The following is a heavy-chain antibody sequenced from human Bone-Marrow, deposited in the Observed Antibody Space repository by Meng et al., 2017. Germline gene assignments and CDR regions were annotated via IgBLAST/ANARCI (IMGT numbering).Heavy chain of an antibody. CDR2: IYWDDDK. D-gene: IGHD3/OR15-3a*01. V-gene: IGHV2-5*02. J-gene: IGHJ5*02. CDR1: GFSLSTSGVG. Sequence: SGPTLAQPTQTLTLTCTLSGFSLSTSGVGVGWIRQPPGKALEWLALIYWDDDKRYSPSLKSRLTITKDTAKNQVVLTITNMHPVDTATHYCAHRLLWTQDNWFDPWGQGALVTVSS. CDR3: AHRLLWTQDNWFDP.